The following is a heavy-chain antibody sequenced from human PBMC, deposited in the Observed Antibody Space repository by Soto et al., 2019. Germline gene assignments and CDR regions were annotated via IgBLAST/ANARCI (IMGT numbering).Heavy chain of an antibody. CDR3: ARGAADYGDAFDI. Sequence: SETLSLTSRVSGDSTSRAGYSWSWIRQHPGKGLEWIGYIYWSGNTYFNPSLKSRVSISLGTSSNQFSLNLTSVTAADTAVYYCARGAADYGDAFDIWGQGTTVT. J-gene: IGHJ3*02. CDR1: GDSTSRAGYS. V-gene: IGHV4-31*03. D-gene: IGHD4-17*01. CDR2: IYWSGNT.